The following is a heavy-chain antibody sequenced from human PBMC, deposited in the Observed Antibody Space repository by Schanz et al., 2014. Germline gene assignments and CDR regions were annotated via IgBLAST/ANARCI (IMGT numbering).Heavy chain of an antibody. CDR3: ARPPHDSSGYYPFDY. D-gene: IGHD3-22*01. CDR2: VSSSSSYT. CDR1: GFTFSSYG. Sequence: EVQLVESGGGLIQPGRSLRLSCAASGFTFSSYGMHWIRQAPGKGLEWVSYVSSSSSYTHYADSVKGRFTISRDNAKNSLYLQMNSLRAEDTAVYYCARPPHDSSGYYPFDYWGQGTLVTDSS. V-gene: IGHV3-21*05. J-gene: IGHJ4*02.